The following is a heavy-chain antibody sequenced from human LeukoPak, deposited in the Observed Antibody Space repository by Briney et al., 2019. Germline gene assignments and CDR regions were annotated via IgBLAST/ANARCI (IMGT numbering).Heavy chain of an antibody. CDR3: AKRGVVIRVILVGFHKEAYYFDS. Sequence: GGSLRLSCAVSGITLSNYGMSWVRQAPGKGLEWVAGISGSGGTTNYADSVKGRFTIPRDNPKNTLFLHMNSLRAEDTAVYFCAKRGVVIRVILVGFHKEAYYFDSWGQGALVTVSS. CDR1: GITLSNYG. CDR2: ISGSGGTT. V-gene: IGHV3-23*01. J-gene: IGHJ4*02. D-gene: IGHD3-22*01.